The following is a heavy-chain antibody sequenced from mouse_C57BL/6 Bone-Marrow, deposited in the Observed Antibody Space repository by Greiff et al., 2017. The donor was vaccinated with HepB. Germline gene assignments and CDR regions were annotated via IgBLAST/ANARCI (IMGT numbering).Heavy chain of an antibody. CDR2: INPSTGGT. CDR1: GYSFTGYY. CDR3: ARRGYYGDFDY. J-gene: IGHJ2*01. Sequence: VQLQQSGPELVKPGASVKISCKASGYSFTGYYMNWVKQSPEKSLEWIGEINPSTGGTTYNQKFKAKATLTVDKSSSTAYMQLKSLTSEGSAVYDCARRGYYGDFDYWGQGTTLTVSS. D-gene: IGHD1-1*01. V-gene: IGHV1-42*01.